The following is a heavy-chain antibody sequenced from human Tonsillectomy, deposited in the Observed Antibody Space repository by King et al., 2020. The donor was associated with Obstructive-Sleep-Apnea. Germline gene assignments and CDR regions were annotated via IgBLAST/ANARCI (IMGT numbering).Heavy chain of an antibody. Sequence: VQLVESGGGVVQPGRSLRLSCAASGFTFSSYAMHWVRQAPGKGLEWVAVISYDGSNKYYADSVKGRFTISRDNSKNTMYLQMNSLRAEATAVYYCARVTRSGSYPGDYYYGMDVWGQGTTVTVSS. CDR1: GFTFSSYA. D-gene: IGHD1-26*01. V-gene: IGHV3-30*04. J-gene: IGHJ6*02. CDR2: ISYDGSNK. CDR3: ARVTRSGSYPGDYYYGMDV.